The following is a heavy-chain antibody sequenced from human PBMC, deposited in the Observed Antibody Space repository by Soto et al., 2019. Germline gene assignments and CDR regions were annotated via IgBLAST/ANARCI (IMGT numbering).Heavy chain of an antibody. CDR3: ARDRGYDAHDYYYNAMDV. V-gene: IGHV3-21*01. CDR1: GFTFRTYT. D-gene: IGHD3-10*01. Sequence: LRLSCISSGFTFRTYTMNWVRQAPGKGLEWVSGIRGFSPYTFYAESVKGRFTISRDNAKNSVFLQMDSLRAEDTAVYYCARDRGYDAHDYYYNAMDVWGQGTTVTVSS. CDR2: IRGFSPYT. J-gene: IGHJ6*02.